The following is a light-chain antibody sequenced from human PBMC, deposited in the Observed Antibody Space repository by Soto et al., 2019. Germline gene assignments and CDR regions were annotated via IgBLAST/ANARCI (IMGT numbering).Light chain of an antibody. CDR2: RAS. CDR3: QQYNNWPGA. CDR1: QSVSSN. J-gene: IGKJ1*01. Sequence: DILITQSPSTLSLSPGGRATLSCRASQSVSSNLAWHQQKPGQAPRLLIQRASTRATGIPARFSGSGSGTEFTLTISSLQSEDFAVYFCQQYNNWPGAFGQGTKVDIK. V-gene: IGKV3-15*01.